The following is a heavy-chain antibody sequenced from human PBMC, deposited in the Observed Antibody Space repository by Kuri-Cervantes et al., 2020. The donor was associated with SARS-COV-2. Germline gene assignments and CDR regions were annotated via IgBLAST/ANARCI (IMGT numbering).Heavy chain of an antibody. D-gene: IGHD4-11*01. J-gene: IGHJ6*02. CDR1: GFTFSSYA. CDR2: ISYDGSNK. Sequence: GGSPRLSCAASGFTFSSYAMHWVRQAPGKGLEWVAVISYDGSNKYYADSVKGRFTISRDNSKNTLYLQMNSLRAEDTAVYYCASRTVTTGYYYGMDVWGQGTTVTVSS. V-gene: IGHV3-30-3*01. CDR3: ASRTVTTGYYYGMDV.